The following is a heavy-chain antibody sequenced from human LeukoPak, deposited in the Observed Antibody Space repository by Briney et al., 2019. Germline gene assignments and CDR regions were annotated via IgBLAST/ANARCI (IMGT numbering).Heavy chain of an antibody. D-gene: IGHD6-6*01. CDR3: ARYSSSSGGASYYLDY. Sequence: PGGSLRLSCSASGFAFNSCAMSWVRQAPGKRLVWVSRISGDGSVTNYADSVKGRFTISRDNAKNTLFLQINSLRAEDTAVYYCARYSSSSGGASYYLDYWGHGTLVTVSS. CDR2: ISGDGSVT. CDR1: GFAFNSCA. V-gene: IGHV3-74*01. J-gene: IGHJ4*01.